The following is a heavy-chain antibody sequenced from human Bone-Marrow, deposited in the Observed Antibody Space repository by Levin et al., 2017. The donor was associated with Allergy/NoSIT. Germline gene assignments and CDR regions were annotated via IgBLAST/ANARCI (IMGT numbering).Heavy chain of an antibody. Sequence: SVKVSCKASGGTFSDYAIGWVRQAPGQGLEWMGEITPIFGTPNYAQDFQGRVTITADRSTNTAYMDLRSLRSEDTAIYYCARHSGPYNSGWLYFDFWGQGTMVTVSS. CDR1: GGTFSDYA. CDR3: ARHSGPYNSGWLYFDF. J-gene: IGHJ4*02. D-gene: IGHD6-25*01. V-gene: IGHV1-69*06. CDR2: ITPIFGTP.